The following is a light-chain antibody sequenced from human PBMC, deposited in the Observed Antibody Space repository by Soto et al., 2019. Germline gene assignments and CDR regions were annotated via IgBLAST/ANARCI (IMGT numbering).Light chain of an antibody. Sequence: IVLTQSPATLSLSPGDRATLSCRARQTVSTYLSWYQHKPGQAPRLLIYGASNRATGIPARFSGSGSGTDFNFNSSGLEPELSAVYYCQQRYNWLTFGGGTKVEIK. CDR1: QTVSTY. CDR3: QQRYNWLT. J-gene: IGKJ4*01. CDR2: GAS. V-gene: IGKV3-11*01.